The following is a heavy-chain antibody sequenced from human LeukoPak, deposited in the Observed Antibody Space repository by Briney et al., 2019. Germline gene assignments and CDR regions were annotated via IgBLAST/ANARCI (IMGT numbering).Heavy chain of an antibody. CDR3: AREVDSSGYAFDI. CDR1: GFTFNDYY. D-gene: IGHD3-22*01. V-gene: IGHV3-11*04. J-gene: IGHJ3*02. CDR2: IGSSGGSI. Sequence: PGGSLRLSCAASGFTFNDYYMSWIRQAPGKGLEWISYIGSSGGSINYADSVKGRFTISRDNAKNSLYLQMNSLRAEDTAVYYCAREVDSSGYAFDIWGQGTMVTVSS.